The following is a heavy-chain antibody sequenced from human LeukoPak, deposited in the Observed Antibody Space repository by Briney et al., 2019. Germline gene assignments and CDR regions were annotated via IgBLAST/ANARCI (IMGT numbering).Heavy chain of an antibody. CDR1: GFTFIGYG. J-gene: IGHJ3*01. Sequence: PGGSLGLSCEASGFTFIGYGMHWVRQAPGKGLEWVAGISYDGSNQYYTDSVKGRFTISRDISKNTLYLQMNSLRPENTAVYYCAKPRGGDSWAFDFWGQGTMVTVSS. CDR2: ISYDGSNQ. D-gene: IGHD2-21*02. CDR3: AKPRGGDSWAFDF. V-gene: IGHV3-30*18.